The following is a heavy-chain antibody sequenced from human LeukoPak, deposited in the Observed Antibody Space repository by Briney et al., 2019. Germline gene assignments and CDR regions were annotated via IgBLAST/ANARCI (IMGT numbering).Heavy chain of an antibody. Sequence: GGSLRLSCAASGFTFSSYAMSWVRQAPGKGLEWVAHIKQDGSEKYYVDSVKGRFTISRDNAKNSLYLQMNSLRAEDTAVYYCARSRGNIVVVPDAFDIWGQGTMVTVSS. CDR1: GFTFSSYA. J-gene: IGHJ3*02. CDR2: IKQDGSEK. V-gene: IGHV3-7*01. D-gene: IGHD2-2*01. CDR3: ARSRGNIVVVPDAFDI.